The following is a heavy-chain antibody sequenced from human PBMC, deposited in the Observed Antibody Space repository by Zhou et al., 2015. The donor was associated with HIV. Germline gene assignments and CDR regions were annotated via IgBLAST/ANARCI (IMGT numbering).Heavy chain of an antibody. D-gene: IGHD1-14*01. CDR1: GGTFSGSD. Sequence: LVQSGTEVKKPGSSVKVSCKASGGTFSGSDISWVRHGPWTKGLSGWEGSTPMFEIHNYAQKFRARLIISVDKSTTTAYMELSDLTSEDTAIYFCARSSVNHENAFDIWGQGTNVIVSP. V-gene: IGHV1-69*17. CDR3: ARSSVNHENAFDI. J-gene: IGHJ3*02. CDR2: STPMFEIH.